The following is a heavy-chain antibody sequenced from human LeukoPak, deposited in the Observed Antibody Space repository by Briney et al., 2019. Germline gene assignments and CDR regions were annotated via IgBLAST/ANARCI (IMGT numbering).Heavy chain of an antibody. J-gene: IGHJ3*01. Sequence: GGSLRLSCEASGFTFSTYSMNWFRKAPGKGLEWVSCISSGGSYIYYADSVKGRFTISRDNAKNSLYLQMNSLRAEDTAVYYCARDPPLYDSSGYDVWGQGTMVTVSS. CDR2: ISSGGSYI. V-gene: IGHV3-21*01. D-gene: IGHD3-22*01. CDR3: ARDPPLYDSSGYDV. CDR1: GFTFSTYS.